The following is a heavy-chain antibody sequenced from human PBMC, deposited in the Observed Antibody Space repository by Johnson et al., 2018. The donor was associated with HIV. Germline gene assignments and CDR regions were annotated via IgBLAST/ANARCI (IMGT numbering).Heavy chain of an antibody. CDR1: GFTFGSYA. CDR2: IRHDGSEK. J-gene: IGHJ3*02. D-gene: IGHD1-26*01. Sequence: QVQLVESGGGVVQPGGSLRLSCAASGFTFGSYAIHWVRQAPGKGLEWVSVIRHDGSEKYYVDSVNGPFTISRDNSKNTLYLQMNSLRAEDTAVYYCARERCGCQAIDAFDIWGQGTMVTVSS. CDR3: ARERCGCQAIDAFDI. V-gene: IGHV3-33*08.